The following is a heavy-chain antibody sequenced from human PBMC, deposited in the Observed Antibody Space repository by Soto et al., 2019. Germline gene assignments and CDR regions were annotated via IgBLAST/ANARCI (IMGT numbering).Heavy chain of an antibody. V-gene: IGHV4-39*01. CDR2: IYYSGST. J-gene: IGHJ6*03. D-gene: IGHD3-16*02. CDR1: GGSISSSSYY. Sequence: SETLSLTCTVSGGSISSSSYYWGWIRQPPGKGLEWIGSIYYSGSTYYNPSLKSRVTISVDTSKNQFSLKLSSVTAADTAVYYCARITFGGVIVMTGYYYYMDVWGKGTTVTVSS. CDR3: ARITFGGVIVMTGYYYYMDV.